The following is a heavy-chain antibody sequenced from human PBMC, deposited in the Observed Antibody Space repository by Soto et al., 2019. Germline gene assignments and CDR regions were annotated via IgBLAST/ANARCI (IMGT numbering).Heavy chain of an antibody. Sequence: VQLLESGGGLVQPGGSLRLSCAASEFTFSSYAMSWVRQAPGKGLEWVSSISGSGGSTYYTDSVKGRFTISSDNSKNTLYLQMNSLRAEDTAVYYCARRGYCSSVNCYVDGSPQHDYWGQGTLVTVSS. CDR3: ARRGYCSSVNCYVDGSPQHDY. V-gene: IGHV3-23*01. J-gene: IGHJ4*02. D-gene: IGHD2-2*01. CDR2: ISGSGGST. CDR1: EFTFSSYA.